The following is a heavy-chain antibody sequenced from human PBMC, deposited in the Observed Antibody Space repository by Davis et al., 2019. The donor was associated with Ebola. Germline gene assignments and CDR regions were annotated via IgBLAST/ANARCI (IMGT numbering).Heavy chain of an antibody. CDR3: ARAQFPTTSDH. J-gene: IGHJ4*02. V-gene: IGHV1-18*04. CDR1: GYAFTNYL. CDR2: INPHNGNT. D-gene: IGHD1-1*01. Sequence: AASVKVSCKASGYAFTNYLVHWVRQAPGQGLEWMGWINPHNGNTNYAQNVQGRVTMTTDTSTSTAYMEVGTLRSDDTAVYYCARAQFPTTSDHWGQGTLVTVSS.